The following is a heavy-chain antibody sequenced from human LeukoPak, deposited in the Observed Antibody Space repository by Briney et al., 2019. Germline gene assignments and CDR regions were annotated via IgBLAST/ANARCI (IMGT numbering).Heavy chain of an antibody. D-gene: IGHD3-22*01. J-gene: IGHJ4*02. CDR3: ASAMMGFDSSGYYTAAYFEH. Sequence: GGSLRLSCSASGMMFSSYEMYWVRQAPGKGLEWVSDISSSGNTRNYADSVKGRFTTSRDNAKKTLHLQMNSLRGDDTAIYYCASAMMGFDSSGYYTAAYFEHWGQGTRVTVSS. V-gene: IGHV3-48*03. CDR1: GMMFSSYE. CDR2: ISSSGNTR.